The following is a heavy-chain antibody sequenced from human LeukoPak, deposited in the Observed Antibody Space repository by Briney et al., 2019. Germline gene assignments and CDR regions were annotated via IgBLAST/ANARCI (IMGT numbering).Heavy chain of an antibody. CDR2: ISGSGGST. CDR1: GFTFCSYA. Sequence: PGGSLRLSCAASGFTFCSYAMSWVRQAPGKGLEGVSAISGSGGSTYYADSVKGRFTMSRDNSKNTLYLQMKSLRAEDTAVYYCAKVPARLLGRLWYFDLWGRGTLVTVSS. CDR3: AKVPARLLGRLWYFDL. V-gene: IGHV3-23*01. J-gene: IGHJ2*01. D-gene: IGHD6-25*01.